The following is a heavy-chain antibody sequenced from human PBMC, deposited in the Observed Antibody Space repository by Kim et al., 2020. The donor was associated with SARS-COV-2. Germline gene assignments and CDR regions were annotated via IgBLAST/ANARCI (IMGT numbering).Heavy chain of an antibody. V-gene: IGHV1-46*01. J-gene: IGHJ4*02. CDR3: ARDLGGKGNY. CDR2: RT. Sequence: RTSYAQKCQGRVTMTRDTSTSTVYMELSSVRSEDTAVYYCARDLGGKGNYWGQGTLVTVSS. D-gene: IGHD1-26*01.